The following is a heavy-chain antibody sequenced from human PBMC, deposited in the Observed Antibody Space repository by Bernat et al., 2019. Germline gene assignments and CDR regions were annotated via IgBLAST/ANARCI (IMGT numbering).Heavy chain of an antibody. Sequence: QVQLVESGGGVVQPGRSLRLSCAASGFTFSSYGMHWVRQAPGKGLEWVAVISYDGSNKYYADSVKGRFTISRDNSKNTLYLQMNSLRAEDTAVYYCAKSADIVAFYNAFDIWGQGTMVTVSS. D-gene: IGHD5-12*01. CDR3: AKSADIVAFYNAFDI. V-gene: IGHV3-30*18. CDR1: GFTFSSYG. CDR2: ISYDGSNK. J-gene: IGHJ3*02.